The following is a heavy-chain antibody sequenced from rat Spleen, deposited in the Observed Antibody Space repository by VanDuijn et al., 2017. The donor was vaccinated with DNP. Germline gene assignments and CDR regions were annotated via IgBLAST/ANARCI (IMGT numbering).Heavy chain of an antibody. Sequence: EVQLVESGGGLVQPGRSMKLSCAASGFTFSNYDMAWVRQAPAKGLEWVATISYNGGTPYYRDSVKGRFTISRDNAQSTLYLQMDSLRSEDTATYYCAGRPPPTRGPFDYWGQGIMVTVSS. CDR3: AGRPPPTRGPFDY. V-gene: IGHV5-29*01. D-gene: IGHD1-4*01. J-gene: IGHJ2*01. CDR1: GFTFSNYD. CDR2: ISYNGGTP.